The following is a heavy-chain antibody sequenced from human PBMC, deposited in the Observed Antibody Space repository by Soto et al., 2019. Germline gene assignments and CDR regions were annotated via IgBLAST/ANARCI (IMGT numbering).Heavy chain of an antibody. J-gene: IGHJ5*02. CDR2: IFQSGST. CDR3: ARGRGRYSSGWSWFDP. D-gene: IGHD6-19*01. V-gene: IGHV4-4*02. CDR1: DGNIMSPDW. Sequence: SETQSHTCGVSDGNIMSPDWCTCVRQPPGKGLEWIGEIFQSGSTNYTPSLESRVTISVDKSKNQFSLTLTSVTAADTAVYFCARGRGRYSSGWSWFDPWGQGILVTVSS.